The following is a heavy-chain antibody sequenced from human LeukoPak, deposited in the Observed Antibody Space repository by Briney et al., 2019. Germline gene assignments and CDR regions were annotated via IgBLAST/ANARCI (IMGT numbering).Heavy chain of an antibody. J-gene: IGHJ4*02. CDR3: ARLPLICSGGSCYSQYYFDY. CDR1: GGSISSHC. CDR2: IYYSGST. Sequence: PSETLSLTCTVSGGSISSHCWSWIRQPPGKGLEWIGYIYYSGSTNYNPSLKSRVTISVDTSKNQFSLKLSSVTAADTAVYYCARLPLICSGGSCYSQYYFDYWGQGTLVTVSS. V-gene: IGHV4-59*11. D-gene: IGHD2-15*01.